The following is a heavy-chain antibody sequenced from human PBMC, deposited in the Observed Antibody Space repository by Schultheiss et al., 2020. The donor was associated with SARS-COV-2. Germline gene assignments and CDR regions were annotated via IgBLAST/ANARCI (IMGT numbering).Heavy chain of an antibody. D-gene: IGHD5-12*01. CDR3: ARDLTGYSGYEDRGYYYYYGMDV. CDR1: GYTFTSYA. J-gene: IGHJ6*02. V-gene: IGHV1-3*01. CDR2: INAGNGNT. Sequence: ASVKVSCKASGYTFTSYAMHWVRQAPGQRLEWMGWINAGNGNTNYAQKLQGRVTMTTDTSTSTAYMELRSLRSDDTAVYYCARDLTGYSGYEDRGYYYYYGMDVWGQGTTVTVSS.